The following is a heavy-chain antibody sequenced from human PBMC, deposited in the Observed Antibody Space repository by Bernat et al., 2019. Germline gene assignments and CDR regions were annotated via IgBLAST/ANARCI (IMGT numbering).Heavy chain of an antibody. CDR1: GYTFTSYA. V-gene: IGHV1-3*01. Sequence: QVQLVQSGAEVKKPGASVKVSCKASGYTFTSYAMHWVRQAPGQRLEWMGWINAGNGNTKYSQKFQGRVTITRDTSASTAYMELSSLRSEDTAVYYCARETSLREWGLFDYYYYYMDVWGKGTTVTVSS. CDR3: ARETSLREWGLFDYYYYYMDV. J-gene: IGHJ6*03. D-gene: IGHD1-26*01. CDR2: INAGNGNT.